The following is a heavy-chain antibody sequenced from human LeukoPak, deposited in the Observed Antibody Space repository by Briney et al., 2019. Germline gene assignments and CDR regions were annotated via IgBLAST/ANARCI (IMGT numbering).Heavy chain of an antibody. V-gene: IGHV4-30-2*01. Sequence: SETLSLTCTVSGGSISSGGYYWSWIRQPPGKGLEWIGYIYHSGSTYYNPSLKSRVTISVDTSKNQFSLKLSSVTAADTAVYYCARDSRGWYYFDYWGQGTLVTVSS. D-gene: IGHD6-19*01. J-gene: IGHJ4*02. CDR3: ARDSRGWYYFDY. CDR2: IYHSGST. CDR1: GGSISSGGYY.